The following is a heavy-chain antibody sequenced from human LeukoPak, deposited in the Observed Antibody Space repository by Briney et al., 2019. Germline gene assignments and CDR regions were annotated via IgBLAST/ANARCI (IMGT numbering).Heavy chain of an antibody. CDR3: ARDPRTVRI. D-gene: IGHD1-1*01. Sequence: GGSLRLSCAASGFTFSDNYMTWVRQAPGKGLEWLSYISGNGGVIQYADSVKGRFTISKDNAKNLLYLQMDSLRVEDTAIYYCARDPRTVRIWGQGTLVTVSS. CDR2: ISGNGGVI. CDR1: GFTFSDNY. V-gene: IGHV3-11*04. J-gene: IGHJ4*02.